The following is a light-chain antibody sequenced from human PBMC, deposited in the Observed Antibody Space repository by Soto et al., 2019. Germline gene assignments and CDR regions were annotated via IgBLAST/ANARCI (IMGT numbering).Light chain of an antibody. CDR2: DAS. CDR3: QQYSSFST. V-gene: IGKV1-5*01. CDR1: QSIRSW. Sequence: SNMTQTNTTRSASVGDRVTITCAARQSIRSWLAWYQQKPGKAPKLLMYDASSLAGGVPSRFSGSGSGTEFTLTISSLQPDDFADYHCQQYSSFSTFGQGTKV. J-gene: IGKJ1*01.